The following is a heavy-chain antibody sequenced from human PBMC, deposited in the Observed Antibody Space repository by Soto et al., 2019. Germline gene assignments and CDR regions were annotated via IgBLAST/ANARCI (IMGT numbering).Heavy chain of an antibody. Sequence: PGGSLRLSCAASGFTFSSYGMHWVRQAPGKGLEWVAVIWYDGSNKYYADSVKGRFTISRDNSKNTLYLQMSSLRAEDTAVYYCARGLITIFGVVIDYYYYYGMDVWGQGTTVTVSS. J-gene: IGHJ6*02. D-gene: IGHD3-3*01. CDR2: IWYDGSNK. CDR3: ARGLITIFGVVIDYYYYYGMDV. CDR1: GFTFSSYG. V-gene: IGHV3-33*01.